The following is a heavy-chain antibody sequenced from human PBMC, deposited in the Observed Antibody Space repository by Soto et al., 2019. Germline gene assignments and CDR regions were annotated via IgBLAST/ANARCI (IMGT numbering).Heavy chain of an antibody. CDR3: ARVEGGYYGSGSYGFDY. Sequence: EVQLVESGGGLVQPGGSLSLSCAASGFTFGNYWMTWVRQAPGKGLEWVANIKQDGSEKYYVDSVKGRSTISRDNAKNSVYLHMDSLRVEDTAVYYCARVEGGYYGSGSYGFDYWGQGSLVTVSS. J-gene: IGHJ4*02. CDR2: IKQDGSEK. D-gene: IGHD3-10*01. V-gene: IGHV3-7*01. CDR1: GFTFGNYW.